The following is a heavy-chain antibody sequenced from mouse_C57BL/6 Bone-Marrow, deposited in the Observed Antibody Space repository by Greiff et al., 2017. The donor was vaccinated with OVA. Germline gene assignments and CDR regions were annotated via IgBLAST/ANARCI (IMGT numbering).Heavy chain of an antibody. D-gene: IGHD2-4*01. V-gene: IGHV1-81*01. Sequence: VQLQQSGAELARPGASVKLSCKASGYTFTSYGISWVKQRPGQGLEWIGEIYPRSGNTNYNKKFQGKATITADKSSSTAYMELRSLTSEDSAVYFCSRNDYCDYLFAYWGQGTLVTVSS. CDR1: GYTFTSYG. CDR2: IYPRSGNT. J-gene: IGHJ3*01. CDR3: SRNDYCDYLFAY.